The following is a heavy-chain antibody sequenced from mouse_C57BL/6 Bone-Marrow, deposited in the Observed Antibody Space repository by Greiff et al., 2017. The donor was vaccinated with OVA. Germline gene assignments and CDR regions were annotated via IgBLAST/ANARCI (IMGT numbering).Heavy chain of an antibody. CDR2: INYDGSST. D-gene: IGHD2-10*02. CDR3: AKDLGVWYCFDY. Sequence: EVMLVESEGGLVQPGSSMKLSCTASGFTFSDYYMAWVRQVPEKGLEWVANINYDGSSTYYLDSLKSRFIISRDTAKNILYLQMSSLKSEDTATYYCAKDLGVWYCFDYWGQGTTLTVSS. V-gene: IGHV5-16*01. J-gene: IGHJ2*01. CDR1: GFTFSDYY.